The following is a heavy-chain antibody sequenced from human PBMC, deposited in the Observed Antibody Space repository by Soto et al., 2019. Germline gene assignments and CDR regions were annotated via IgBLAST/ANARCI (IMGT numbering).Heavy chain of an antibody. D-gene: IGHD3-22*01. CDR3: AKVGHRMYYYDSSGYSFDY. V-gene: IGHV3-23*01. CDR1: GFTFSSYA. J-gene: IGHJ4*02. Sequence: GGSLSLSCAASGFTFSSYAMSWVRQAPGKGLEWVSAISGSGGSTYYADSVKGRFTISRDNSKNTLYLQMNSLRAEDTAVYYCAKVGHRMYYYDSSGYSFDYWGQGTLVTVSS. CDR2: ISGSGGST.